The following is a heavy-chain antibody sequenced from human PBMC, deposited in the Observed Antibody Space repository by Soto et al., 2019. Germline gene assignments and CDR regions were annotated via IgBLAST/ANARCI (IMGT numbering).Heavy chain of an antibody. Sequence: EVQLVESGGGLVKPGGSLRLSCAASGFTFSSYTMNWVRQAPGKGLEWVSSISGAGTYMYHADSLKGRFTISRDNAKNTLYLQMNSLRDEDTAVYYCARGILLYQLLSSVAYWGLGTLVTVSS. J-gene: IGHJ4*02. V-gene: IGHV3-21*01. CDR2: ISGAGTYM. D-gene: IGHD2-2*01. CDR3: ARGILLYQLLSSVAY. CDR1: GFTFSSYT.